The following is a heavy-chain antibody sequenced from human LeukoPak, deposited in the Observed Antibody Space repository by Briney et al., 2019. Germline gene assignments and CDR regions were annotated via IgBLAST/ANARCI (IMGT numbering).Heavy chain of an antibody. J-gene: IGHJ5*02. CDR1: GYTFTGYH. CDR3: ARRIVVPPTAYWFDP. D-gene: IGHD2-2*01. Sequence: GASVKVSCKASGYTFTGYHMHWVRQAPGQRLEWMGLINADDGNTRYSQRFQGRVTITRDTSANTAYMELSSLRFEDTAVYYCARRIVVPPTAYWFDPWGQGTPVTVSS. V-gene: IGHV1-3*01. CDR2: INADDGNT.